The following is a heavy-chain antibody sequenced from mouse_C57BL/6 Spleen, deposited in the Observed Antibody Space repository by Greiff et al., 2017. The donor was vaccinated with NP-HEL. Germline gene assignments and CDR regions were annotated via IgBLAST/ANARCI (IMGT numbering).Heavy chain of an antibody. CDR2: IYPGSVST. CDR1: GYTFTSYW. D-gene: IGHD2-5*01. J-gene: IGHJ4*01. Sequence: QVQLQQPGAELVKPGASVKMSCKASGYTFTSYWITWVKQRPGQGLEWIGDIYPGSVSTNYNEKFKSKATLTVDTSSSTAYMQLSSRTSEDSAVYYCARPLYSNSLYAMDYWGQGTSVTVSS. V-gene: IGHV1-55*01. CDR3: ARPLYSNSLYAMDY.